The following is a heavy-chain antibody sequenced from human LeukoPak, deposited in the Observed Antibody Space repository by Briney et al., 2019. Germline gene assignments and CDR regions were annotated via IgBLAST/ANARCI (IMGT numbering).Heavy chain of an antibody. D-gene: IGHD3-22*01. CDR2: IIPIFGTA. J-gene: IGHJ5*02. V-gene: IGHV1-69*05. Sequence: SSVKVSCKASGGTFISYAISWVRQAPGQGVEWMGGIIPIFGTANYAQKFQGRVTMTRDTSISTAYMELSRLRSDDTAVYYCARSLPDHYYDSSGYYGWFDPWGQGTLVTVSS. CDR1: GGTFISYA. CDR3: ARSLPDHYYDSSGYYGWFDP.